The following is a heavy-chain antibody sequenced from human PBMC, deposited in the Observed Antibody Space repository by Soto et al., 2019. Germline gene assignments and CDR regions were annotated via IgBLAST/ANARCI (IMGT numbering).Heavy chain of an antibody. D-gene: IGHD1-7*01. CDR1: GGTFSSYA. CDR2: IIPIFGTA. Sequence: SVKVSCKASGGTFSSYAISWARQAPGQGLEWMGGIIPIFGTANYAQKFQGRVTITADESTSTAYMELSSLRSEDTAAYYCARRTGTPFPYFDYWGQGTMVAVSS. J-gene: IGHJ4*02. CDR3: ARRTGTPFPYFDY. V-gene: IGHV1-69*13.